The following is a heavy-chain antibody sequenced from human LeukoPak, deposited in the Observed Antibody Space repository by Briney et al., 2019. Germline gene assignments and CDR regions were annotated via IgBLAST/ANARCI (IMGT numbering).Heavy chain of an antibody. J-gene: IGHJ4*02. D-gene: IGHD2-21*01. CDR2: IRYDGSKK. CDR1: GFIFSTYG. V-gene: IGHV3-30*02. CDR3: ANQHMDYFDY. Sequence: GGSLRLSCAASGFIFSTYGMHWVRQAPGKGLEWVAFIRYDGSKKYYADSVKGRFTISRDNAKNSLFLQMNSLRAEDTAVYYCANQHMDYFDYWGQGTLVTVSS.